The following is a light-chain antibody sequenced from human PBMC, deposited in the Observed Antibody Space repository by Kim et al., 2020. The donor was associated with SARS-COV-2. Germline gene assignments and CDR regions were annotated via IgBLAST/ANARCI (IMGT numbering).Light chain of an antibody. Sequence: APEKTARLTCGGNSIGTKGVHGYQQKPGQAPVLVICYDSDRPSGIPERFSGANSGNTATLTITRVEAGDEADYYCQVWDSSSSHRVFGGGTQLTVL. CDR2: YDS. J-gene: IGLJ3*02. CDR3: QVWDSSSSHRV. CDR1: SIGTKG. V-gene: IGLV3-21*04.